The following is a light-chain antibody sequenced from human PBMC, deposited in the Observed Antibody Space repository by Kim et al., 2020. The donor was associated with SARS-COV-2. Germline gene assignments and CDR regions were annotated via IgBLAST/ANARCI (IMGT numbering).Light chain of an antibody. CDR2: SNS. CDR1: SSSIGSNY. V-gene: IGLV1-47*02. CDR3: ATWDDSLSGPV. J-gene: IGLJ3*02. Sequence: QSVVTQPPSASGTPGQRVTISCSGRSSSIGSNYVYWYQQLPGTAPKLLIFSNSQRPSGVPDRFSGSKSGTSASLAINGLRSEDEADYYCATWDDSLSGPVFGGGTKVTVL.